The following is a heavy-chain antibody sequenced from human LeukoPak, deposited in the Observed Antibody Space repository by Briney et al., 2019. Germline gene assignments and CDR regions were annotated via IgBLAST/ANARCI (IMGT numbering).Heavy chain of an antibody. CDR3: GSYYYDSSGAFDI. Sequence: TLSLTCTVSGGSINSGSYYWNWIRQPAGKGLEWIGRIYTSGSTNYNPSLKSRVTISIDTSKNQFSLKLSSVTAADTAVYYCGSYYYDSSGAFDIWGQGTMVTVSS. CDR2: IYTSGST. CDR1: GGSINSGSYY. D-gene: IGHD3-22*01. V-gene: IGHV4-61*02. J-gene: IGHJ3*02.